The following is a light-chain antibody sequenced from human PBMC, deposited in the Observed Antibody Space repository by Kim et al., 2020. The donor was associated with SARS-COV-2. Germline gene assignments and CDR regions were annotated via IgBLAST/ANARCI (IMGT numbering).Light chain of an antibody. CDR3: QTWATGPWV. J-gene: IGLJ3*02. CDR2: VNSDGSH. CDR1: RGHSRYA. Sequence: QLVLTQSPSASASLGASVKLTCTLSRGHSRYAIAWHQQQPEKGPRYLMKVNSDGSHSKGDGIPDRFSGSSSGAERYLTISSPQSEDEADYYCQTWATGPWVFAGGTKVTVL. V-gene: IGLV4-69*01.